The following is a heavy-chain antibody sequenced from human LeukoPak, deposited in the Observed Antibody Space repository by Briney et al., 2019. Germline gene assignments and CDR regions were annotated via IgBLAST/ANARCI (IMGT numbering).Heavy chain of an antibody. CDR1: GFTFSSYA. CDR2: ISYGGSNK. Sequence: GRSLRLSCAASGFTFSSYAMHWVRQAPGKGLEWVAVISYGGSNKYYADSVKGRFTISRDNSKNTLCLQMNSLRAEDTAVYYCAREPGSERYGMDVWGQGTTVTVSS. CDR3: AREPGSERYGMDV. D-gene: IGHD3-10*01. V-gene: IGHV3-30-3*01. J-gene: IGHJ6*02.